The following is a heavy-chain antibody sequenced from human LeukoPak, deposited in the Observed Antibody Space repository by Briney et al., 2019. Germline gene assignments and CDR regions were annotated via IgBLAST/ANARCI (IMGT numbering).Heavy chain of an antibody. Sequence: ASEKVSCKASGYTFTGYYMHWVRQAPGQGLEWMGRINPNSGGTNYAQKFQGRVTMTRDTSISTAYMELSRLRSDDTAVYYCARDLDDSSGYYYRPRAFDIWGQGTIVTVSS. J-gene: IGHJ3*02. CDR3: ARDLDDSSGYYYRPRAFDI. V-gene: IGHV1-2*06. D-gene: IGHD3-22*01. CDR2: INPNSGGT. CDR1: GYTFTGYY.